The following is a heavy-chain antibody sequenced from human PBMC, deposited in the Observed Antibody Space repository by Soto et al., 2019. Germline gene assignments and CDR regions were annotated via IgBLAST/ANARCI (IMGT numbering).Heavy chain of an antibody. CDR2: IQQDGSEK. V-gene: IGHV3-7*03. J-gene: IGHJ4*02. Sequence: PGGSLRLSCAVSGFTFSRFWMGWVRQAPGRGLEWVANIQQDGSEKYYVDSVKGRFTMSKDNVKNSLYLQMNRLGAEDKAVYYCARVRYGGYSYYFDYWGQGALVTVSS. CDR1: GFTFSRFW. D-gene: IGHD4-17*01. CDR3: ARVRYGGYSYYFDY.